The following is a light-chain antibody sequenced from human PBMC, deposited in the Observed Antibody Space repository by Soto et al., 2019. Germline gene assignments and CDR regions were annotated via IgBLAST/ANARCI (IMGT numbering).Light chain of an antibody. CDR3: SSYAGINNLGV. CDR1: SSDVGGYKY. CDR2: EVN. V-gene: IGLV2-8*01. Sequence: QSALTQPPSASGSPGQSVTISCTGTSSDVGGYKYVSWYQQHPGKAPKLMIFEVNKRPSGVPDRFSGSKSGNTVSLTVSGLQAEDEADYYCSSYAGINNLGVFGTGTKVNVL. J-gene: IGLJ1*01.